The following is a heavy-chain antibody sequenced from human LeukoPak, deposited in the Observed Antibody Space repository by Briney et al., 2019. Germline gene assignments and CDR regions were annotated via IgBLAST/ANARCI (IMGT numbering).Heavy chain of an antibody. V-gene: IGHV3-23*01. J-gene: IGHJ1*01. CDR1: GFTLSSYA. Sequence: GGSLRLSCAASGFTLSSYAMSWVRQAPGKGLEWVSAISGSGGSTYYADSVKGRFTISRDSSKNTLYLQMNSLRAEDTAVYYCAKDTYYDILTGYRYTEYFQHWGQGTLVTVSS. D-gene: IGHD3-9*01. CDR3: AKDTYYDILTGYRYTEYFQH. CDR2: ISGSGGST.